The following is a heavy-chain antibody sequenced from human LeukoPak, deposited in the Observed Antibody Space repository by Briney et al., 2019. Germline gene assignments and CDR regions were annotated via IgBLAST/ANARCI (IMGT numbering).Heavy chain of an antibody. CDR2: ITRDGSST. CDR3: AREGRVTGYDFDY. V-gene: IGHV3-74*01. Sequence: GGSLRLSCAASGFTFSSSWMHWVRQAPGKGLVWVSRITRDGSSTTYADSVKGRFTISRDNAKNTLNLQMNSLRVEDTAVYYCAREGRVTGYDFDYWGQGTLVTVSS. J-gene: IGHJ4*02. CDR1: GFTFSSSW. D-gene: IGHD5-12*01.